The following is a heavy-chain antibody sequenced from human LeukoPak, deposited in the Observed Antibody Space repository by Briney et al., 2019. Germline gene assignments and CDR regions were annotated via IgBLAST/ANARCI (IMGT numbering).Heavy chain of an antibody. CDR3: ARLITVYWYFDL. CDR2: IYTSGST. V-gene: IGHV4-4*07. J-gene: IGHJ2*01. CDR1: GGSISSYY. D-gene: IGHD2-8*01. Sequence: SETLSLTCTVSGGSISSYYWSWIRQPAGKGLEWIGRIYTSGSTYYNPSLKSRVTISVDTSKNQFSLKLSSVTAADTAVYYCARLITVYWYFDLWGRGTLVTVSS.